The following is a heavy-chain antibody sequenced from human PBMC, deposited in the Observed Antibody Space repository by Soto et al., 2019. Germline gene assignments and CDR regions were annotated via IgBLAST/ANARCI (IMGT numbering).Heavy chain of an antibody. CDR2: IYHRGST. Sequence: SETLSLTCAVSGYSISSGYYWGWTRQSPGEGLEWIGSIYHRGSTYYNPSLKSRVTISLDTSKNQLSLRLTSVTAADTAVYYCVRGGDTMVRGVIIFYYYGMDVWGQGTTVTVSS. V-gene: IGHV4-38-2*01. D-gene: IGHD3-10*01. CDR1: GYSISSGYY. CDR3: VRGGDTMVRGVIIFYYYGMDV. J-gene: IGHJ6*02.